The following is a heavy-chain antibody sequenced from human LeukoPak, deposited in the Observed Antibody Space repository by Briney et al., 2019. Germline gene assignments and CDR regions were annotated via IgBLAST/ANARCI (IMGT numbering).Heavy chain of an antibody. J-gene: IGHJ4*02. CDR1: GYTFSGYG. CDR3: ARGGGIVVAHVDY. V-gene: IGHV1-18*01. Sequence: ASVKVSCKASGYTFSGYGITWVRQAPGQGLEWMGWISAYNGNTNYAQKLQGRVSMTTDTSASTAYVELRSLRSDDTAVYYCARGGGIVVAHVDYWGQGTLVTVSS. D-gene: IGHD6-19*01. CDR2: ISAYNGNT.